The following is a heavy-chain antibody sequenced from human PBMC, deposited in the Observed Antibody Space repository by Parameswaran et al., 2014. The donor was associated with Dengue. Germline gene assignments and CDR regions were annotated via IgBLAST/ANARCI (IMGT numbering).Heavy chain of an antibody. CDR2: TYYRSKWYN. Sequence: WIRQSPSRGLEWLGRTYYRSKWYNDYAVSVKSRITINPDTSKNQFSLQLNSVTPEDTAVYYCARDQAESLDYWGQGTLVTVSS. CDR3: ARDQAESLDY. V-gene: IGHV6-1*01. J-gene: IGHJ4*02.